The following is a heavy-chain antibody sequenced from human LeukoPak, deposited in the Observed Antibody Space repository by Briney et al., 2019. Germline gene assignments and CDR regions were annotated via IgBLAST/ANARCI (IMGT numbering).Heavy chain of an antibody. J-gene: IGHJ3*02. V-gene: IGHV1-69*01. CDR3: ARSRALGELSFDAFDI. CDR1: GGTFSSYA. Sequence: SVKVSCKASGGTFSSYAISWVRQAPGQGLEWMGGIIPIFGTSNYAQKFQGRVTITADESTSTAYMELSSLRSEDTAVYYCARSRALGELSFDAFDIWGQGTMVTVSS. CDR2: IIPIFGTS. D-gene: IGHD3-16*02.